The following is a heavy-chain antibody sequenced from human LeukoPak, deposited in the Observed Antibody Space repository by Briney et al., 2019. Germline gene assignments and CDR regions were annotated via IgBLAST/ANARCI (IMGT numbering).Heavy chain of an antibody. Sequence: GGSLRLSCAASGFAFNNAWMSWVRQAPGKGLEWVGRIKSKSYGGAADYAAPVKGRFTISRDDSINRLYLQMNSLRAEDTAVYYCAKDRHYYDSTAIKGDYWGQGTLVTVSS. CDR1: GFAFNNAW. V-gene: IGHV3-15*01. D-gene: IGHD3-22*01. J-gene: IGHJ4*02. CDR3: AKDRHYYDSTAIKGDY. CDR2: IKSKSYGGAA.